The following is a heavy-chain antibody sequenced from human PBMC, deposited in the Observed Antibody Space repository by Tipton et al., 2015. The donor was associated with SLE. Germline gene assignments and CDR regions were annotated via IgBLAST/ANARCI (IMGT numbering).Heavy chain of an antibody. D-gene: IGHD6-6*01. CDR3: ARGRSSSTDPDAFDI. J-gene: IGHJ3*02. Sequence: QSGAEAKKPGASVKVSCKASGYTFTSYDINWVRQATGQGLEWMGGIIPIFGTSNYAQKFQGRVTITADKSTRTAYMELSSLRSEDTAVYYCARGRSSSTDPDAFDIWGQGTMVTVSS. CDR1: GYTFTSYD. CDR2: IIPIFGTS. V-gene: IGHV1-69*06.